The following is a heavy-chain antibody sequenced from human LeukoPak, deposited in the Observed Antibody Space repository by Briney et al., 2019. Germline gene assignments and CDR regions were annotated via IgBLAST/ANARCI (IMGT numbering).Heavy chain of an antibody. D-gene: IGHD1-1*01. CDR1: GFTFDDYA. CDR3: AKVPDNLDAFDI. J-gene: IGHJ3*02. CDR2: ISWNSGSI. V-gene: IGHV3-9*01. Sequence: GGSLRLSCAASGFTFDDYAMHWVRQAPGKGLEWVSGISWNSGSIGYADSVKGRFTISRDNAKNSLYLQMNSLRAEDTALYYCAKVPDNLDAFDIWSQGAMVTVSS.